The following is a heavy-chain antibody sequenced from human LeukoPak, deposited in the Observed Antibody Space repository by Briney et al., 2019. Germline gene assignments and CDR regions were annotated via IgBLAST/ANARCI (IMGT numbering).Heavy chain of an antibody. V-gene: IGHV4-38-2*02. CDR1: GYSISSGYY. J-gene: IGHJ6*04. CDR3: ARDLGSSTPSGI. D-gene: IGHD3-16*01. Sequence: SETLSLTCTVSGYSISSGYYWGWIRQPPGKGLEWIGSIYHSGSTYYNPSLKSRVTISVDKSRNLLFLKLNSVTAADTAVYYCARDLGSSTPSGIWGKGTTVTVSS. CDR2: IYHSGST.